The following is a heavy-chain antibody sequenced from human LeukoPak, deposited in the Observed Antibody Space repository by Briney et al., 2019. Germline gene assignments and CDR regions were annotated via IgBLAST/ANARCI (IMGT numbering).Heavy chain of an antibody. CDR2: IRSRASGRST. CDR1: GFTLGDHA. J-gene: IGHJ6*02. D-gene: IGHD4/OR15-4a*01. V-gene: IGHV3-49*04. CDR3: TRGPIRLWCHNGMDV. Sequence: PGGSLSLSCFASGFTLGDHARSWVRQAPGKGLEWVGLIRSRASGRSTEYAESVEGSFTISRHDSSGIADLQMNSLKTEDTAFYDCTRGPIRLWCHNGMDVWGQGTTVTVSS.